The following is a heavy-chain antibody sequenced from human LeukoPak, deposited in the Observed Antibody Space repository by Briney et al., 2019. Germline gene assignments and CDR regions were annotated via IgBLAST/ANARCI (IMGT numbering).Heavy chain of an antibody. Sequence: PSETLSLTCTVSVDSISGYYWSWIRQPPGKGLEWIGYMYYSGNTNYNPSLKSRLTTSLDTSKNQSSLKLSSVTAADTAVYYCAREKYYFDYWGQGTLVTVSS. CDR2: MYYSGNT. V-gene: IGHV4-59*01. CDR3: AREKYYFDY. J-gene: IGHJ4*02. CDR1: VDSISGYY.